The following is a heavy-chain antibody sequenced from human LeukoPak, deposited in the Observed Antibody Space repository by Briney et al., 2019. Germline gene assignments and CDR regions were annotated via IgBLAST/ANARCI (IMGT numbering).Heavy chain of an antibody. J-gene: IGHJ6*02. D-gene: IGHD3-3*01. CDR2: INHSGST. CDR1: GGSFSGYY. CDR3: ARKRIFGVVIIRAPTALDV. Sequence: SETLSLTCAVYGGSFSGYYWSWIRQPPGNGLEWIGVINHSGSTNYNPSLKSRVTISVDTSKNQFSLKLSSVTAADTAVYYCARKRIFGVVIIRAPTALDVWGQGTTVTVSS. V-gene: IGHV4-34*01.